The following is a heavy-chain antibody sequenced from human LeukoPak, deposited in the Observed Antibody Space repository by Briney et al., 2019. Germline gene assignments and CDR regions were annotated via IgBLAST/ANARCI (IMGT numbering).Heavy chain of an antibody. D-gene: IGHD1-1*01. CDR3: TRVTSWRTGFDY. CDR1: GFSFEAYG. Sequence: GGPLRLSCAASGFSFEAYGMYWVRQAPGKGLEWVSGITWNSDDMAYADSVKGRFTISRDNAKNCLYLQMNSLAVEDTALYYCTRVTSWRTGFDYWGQGTLVTVSS. J-gene: IGHJ4*02. V-gene: IGHV3-9*01. CDR2: ITWNSDDM.